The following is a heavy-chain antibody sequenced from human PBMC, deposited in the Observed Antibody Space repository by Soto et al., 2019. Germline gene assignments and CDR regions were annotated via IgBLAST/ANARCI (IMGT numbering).Heavy chain of an antibody. CDR1: GYTFTGYY. CDR3: ARDSGGYSYGYWYYSYGMAV. Sequence: ASVKVSCKASGYTFTGYYMHWVRQAPGQGLEWMGWINPNSGGTNYAQKFQGWVTMTRDTSISTAYMELSRLRSDDTAVYYCARDSGGYSYGYWYYSYGMAVWGQGATLTVSS. J-gene: IGHJ6*01. CDR2: INPNSGGT. V-gene: IGHV1-2*04. D-gene: IGHD5-18*01.